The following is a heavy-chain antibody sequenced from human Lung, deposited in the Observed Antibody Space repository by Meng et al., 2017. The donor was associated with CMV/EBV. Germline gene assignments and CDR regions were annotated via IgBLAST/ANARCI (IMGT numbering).Heavy chain of an antibody. D-gene: IGHD2-15*01. Sequence: HVHLLQSGPEVKKPWASVRVSCKASGYTFGSYGICWVRQAPGRGLEWMGWFVNYVDTYPAPKFQGRVTMTTDTHTNTAFMELGSLTSDDTAVYYCASGTPGRSYCDYWGQGTLVTVSS. CDR1: GYTFGSYG. J-gene: IGHJ4*02. V-gene: IGHV1-18*01. CDR3: ASGTPGRSYCDY. CDR2: FVNYVDT.